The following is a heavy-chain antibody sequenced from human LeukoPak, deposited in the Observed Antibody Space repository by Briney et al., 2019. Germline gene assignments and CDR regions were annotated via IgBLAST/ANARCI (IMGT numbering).Heavy chain of an antibody. V-gene: IGHV1-18*01. CDR3: ARAGYCSGGSCYSADY. D-gene: IGHD2-15*01. J-gene: IGHJ4*02. CDR2: ISAYNGNT. CDR1: GYTFTSYG. Sequence: ASVKVSCTASGYTFTSYGISWVRQAPGQGLEWMGWISAYNGNTNYAQKLQGRVTMTTDTSTSTAYMELRSLRSDDTAVYYCARAGYCSGGSCYSADYWGQGTLVTVSS.